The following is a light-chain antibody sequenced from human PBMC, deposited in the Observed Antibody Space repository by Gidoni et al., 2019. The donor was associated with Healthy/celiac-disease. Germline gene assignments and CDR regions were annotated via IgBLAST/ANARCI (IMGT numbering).Light chain of an antibody. V-gene: IGLV2-14*01. CDR2: EVS. CDR1: SSDVVGYNY. CDR3: SSYTSSSTRDVV. J-gene: IGLJ2*01. Sequence: QSALTQPASVSGSPGQSIPISCTGTSSDVVGYNYVSWYQQHPGKAPKLMIYEVSNRPSGVPDRFSGSKSGNTASLTISGLQAEDEADYYCSSYTSSSTRDVVFGGGTKLTVL.